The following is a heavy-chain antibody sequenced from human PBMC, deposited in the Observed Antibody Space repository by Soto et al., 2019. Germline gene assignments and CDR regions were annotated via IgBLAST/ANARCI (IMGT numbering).Heavy chain of an antibody. CDR3: ARDTDYHYAPSGYYVPMGLGT. V-gene: IGHV1-69*06. CDR2: VIPVFDQV. D-gene: IGHD5-12*01. Sequence: QEQLVQSGAEVKKPGSSVRVSCKASGDSFSRFAVSWVRQAPGQGLEWMGAVIPVFDQVHYARKFQATVTITVDKATSTIFMDLSILRYEDTAISYCARDTDYHYAPSGYYVPMGLGTWGQATVVTVSS. J-gene: IGHJ4*02. CDR1: GDSFSRFA.